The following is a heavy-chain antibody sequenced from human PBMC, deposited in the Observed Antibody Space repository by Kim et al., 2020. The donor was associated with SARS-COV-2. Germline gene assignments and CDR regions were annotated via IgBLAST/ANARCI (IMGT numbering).Heavy chain of an antibody. Sequence: SETLSLTCTVSGGSISSYYWSWIRQPPGKGLEWIGYIYYSGSTNYNPSLKSRVTISVDTSKNQFSLKLSSVTAADTAVYYCARGELGYCSGGSCYGDDWFDPWGQGTLVTVSS. CDR2: IYYSGST. D-gene: IGHD2-15*01. J-gene: IGHJ5*02. V-gene: IGHV4-59*13. CDR3: ARGELGYCSGGSCYGDDWFDP. CDR1: GGSISSYY.